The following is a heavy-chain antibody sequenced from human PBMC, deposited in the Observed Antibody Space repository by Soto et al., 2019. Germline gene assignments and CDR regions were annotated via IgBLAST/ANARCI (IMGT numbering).Heavy chain of an antibody. J-gene: IGHJ1*01. Sequence: DVHLLESGGGLVPPGGSLRLSCAASGFSFSRYAMIWVRQAPGKGQEWVSGITGSGGTIEYAASVKGRFTISRDNSKNTVDLQMNRLRAEDTAMYYCAKDGVAGDGLWLVADWGQGILVTVS. CDR2: ITGSGGTI. V-gene: IGHV3-23*01. CDR1: GFSFSRYA. CDR3: AKDGVAGDGLWLVAD. D-gene: IGHD2-21*02.